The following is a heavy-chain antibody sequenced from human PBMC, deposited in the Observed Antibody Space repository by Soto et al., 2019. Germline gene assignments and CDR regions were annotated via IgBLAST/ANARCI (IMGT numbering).Heavy chain of an antibody. Sequence: QVQLVQSGAEVKKPGASVKVSCKASGYTFTDYYMHWVRQAPGQGLEWMGWINPNSGGTNYAQKFQGRVTMTRDTSISTAYMEVSRLRSDDTAVFYCASLTTVNGSYGMDVWDQGTTVTVSS. D-gene: IGHD4-4*01. CDR3: ASLTTVNGSYGMDV. CDR1: GYTFTDYY. J-gene: IGHJ6*02. V-gene: IGHV1-2*02. CDR2: INPNSGGT.